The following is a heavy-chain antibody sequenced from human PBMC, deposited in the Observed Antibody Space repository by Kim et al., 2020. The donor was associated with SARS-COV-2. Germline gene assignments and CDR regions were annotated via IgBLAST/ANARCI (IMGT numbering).Heavy chain of an antibody. J-gene: IGHJ4*02. D-gene: IGHD3-10*01. CDR2: ST. V-gene: IGHV4-34*01. Sequence: STNYNPSLKSRVTISVDTSKNQFSLKLSSVTAADTAVYYCASQASYGSDYWGQGTLVTVSS. CDR3: ASQASYGSDY.